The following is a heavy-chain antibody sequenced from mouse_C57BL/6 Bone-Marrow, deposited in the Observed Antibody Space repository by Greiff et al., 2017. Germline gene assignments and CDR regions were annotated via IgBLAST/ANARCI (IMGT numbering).Heavy chain of an antibody. V-gene: IGHV5-4*01. D-gene: IGHD3-2*02. CDR3: ARDPPQLRCGMDY. CDR1: GFTFSSYA. Sequence: EVQLVESGGGLVKPGGSLKLSCAASGFTFSSYAMSWVRQTPGKSLEWVATISDGGSNTYYPDNVKGRFTISRDNAKNNLYVQMSHPKSEDTAMYYCARDPPQLRCGMDYWGRGTSVTVSS. CDR2: ISDGGSNT. J-gene: IGHJ4*01.